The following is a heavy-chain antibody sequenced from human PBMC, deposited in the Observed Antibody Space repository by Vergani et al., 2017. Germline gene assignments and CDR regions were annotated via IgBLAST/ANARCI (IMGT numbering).Heavy chain of an antibody. CDR2: IRSKANSYAT. V-gene: IGHV3-73*01. J-gene: IGHJ4*02. D-gene: IGHD1-1*01. CDR3: GRGSDNYN. Sequence: EVQLVESGGGLVQPGGSLKLSCAASGFTFSGSAMHWVRQASGKGLEWVGRIRSKANSYATAYAASVKGRFTISRDNAKNTLYLQMNSLRAEDTAIYYCGRGSDNYNWGQGALVTV. CDR1: GFTFSGSA.